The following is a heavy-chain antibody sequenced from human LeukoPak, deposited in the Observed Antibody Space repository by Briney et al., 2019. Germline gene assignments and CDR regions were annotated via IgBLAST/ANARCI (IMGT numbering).Heavy chain of an antibody. CDR3: ARDCDRSGYYCY. V-gene: IGHV1-18*01. J-gene: IGHJ4*02. D-gene: IGHD3-22*01. Sequence: ASVKLSCKASGYTFSDFGISWVRQAPGQGLEWMGWISTYNGNTNYAQKLQGRVAINTDKSTSTAYMELRSLRSDDTAVYYCARDCDRSGYYCYWGQGTLVTVSS. CDR2: ISTYNGNT. CDR1: GYTFSDFG.